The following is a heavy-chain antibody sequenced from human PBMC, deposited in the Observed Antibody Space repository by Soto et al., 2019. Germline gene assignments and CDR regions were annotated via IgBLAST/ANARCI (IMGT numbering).Heavy chain of an antibody. D-gene: IGHD1-1*01. CDR2: IIGIGGIT. CDR1: GFTFSSYA. J-gene: IGHJ4*02. Sequence: WGSLRLSCAVSGFTFSSYAMSWVRQAPGKGLEWVSTIIGIGGITYYADSVKGRFIISRDNSKNMLYLQINSLRAEDTAVYYCAKEGLGRTAGNSPTFDYWGQGTQVTVSS. CDR3: AKEGLGRTAGNSPTFDY. V-gene: IGHV3-23*01.